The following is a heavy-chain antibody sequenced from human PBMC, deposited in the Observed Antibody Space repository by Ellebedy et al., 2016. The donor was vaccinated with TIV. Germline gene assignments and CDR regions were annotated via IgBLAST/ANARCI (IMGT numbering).Heavy chain of an antibody. CDR3: AKEYDRRGYGAYFEY. Sequence: GESLKISCAASGFTFSTYGMQWVRQAPGKGLEWVAVISYGGDTKYYADSVKGRFTISRDNSKNTMYLQMNTLRPEDTAVYYCAKEYDRRGYGAYFEYWGQGTLVTVSS. CDR2: ISYGGDTK. CDR1: GFTFSTYG. D-gene: IGHD3-22*01. V-gene: IGHV3-30*18. J-gene: IGHJ4*02.